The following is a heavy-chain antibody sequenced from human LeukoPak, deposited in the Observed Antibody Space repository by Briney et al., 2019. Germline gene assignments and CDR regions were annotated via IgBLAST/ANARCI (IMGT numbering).Heavy chain of an antibody. CDR1: GFTFSNFW. J-gene: IGHJ4*02. CDR3: ARGDDFSGDH. CDR2: IHPEGNEK. Sequence: GGSLRLSCAVSGFTFSNFWMSWIRQAPGRGLEWVANIHPEGNEKYHVESVKGRFTISRDNAKNSLFLQMNGLRVEDTAVYYCARGDDFSGDHWGQGTLVTVSS. D-gene: IGHD1-1*01. V-gene: IGHV3-7*04.